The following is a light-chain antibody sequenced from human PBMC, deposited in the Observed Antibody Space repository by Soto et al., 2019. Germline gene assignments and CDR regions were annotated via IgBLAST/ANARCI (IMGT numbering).Light chain of an antibody. CDR2: LGS. CDR1: QSLLHSNGYNY. J-gene: IGKJ2*02. CDR3: MQALGT. Sequence: DTVMTQSPLSLPVTPGEPASISCRSSQSLLHSNGYNYLDWYVQKPGQSPQLLIYLGSSRASGVPDRFSGSGSGTDFTLKINRVEAEDVGVYYCMQALGTFGQGTKLEIK. V-gene: IGKV2-28*01.